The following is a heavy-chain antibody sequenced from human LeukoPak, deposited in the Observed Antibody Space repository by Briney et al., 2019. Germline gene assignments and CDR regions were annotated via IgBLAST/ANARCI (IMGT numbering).Heavy chain of an antibody. CDR3: ASFPSGSYSAY. CDR2: IRSKADSYAT. Sequence: QPGGSLRLSCAASGFTFSGSAMHWVRQASGKGLEWVGHIRSKADSYATVYGASVSGRVTITRDDSENTAYLLMNSLKTEDTALYFCASFPSGSYSAYWGQGTLVTVSS. D-gene: IGHD1-26*01. V-gene: IGHV3-73*01. CDR1: GFTFSGSA. J-gene: IGHJ4*02.